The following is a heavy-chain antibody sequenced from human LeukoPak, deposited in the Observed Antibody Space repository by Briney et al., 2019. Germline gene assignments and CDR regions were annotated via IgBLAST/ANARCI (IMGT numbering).Heavy chain of an antibody. V-gene: IGHV3-11*05. D-gene: IGHD3-22*01. J-gene: IGHJ4*02. CDR2: ISSSSSYT. CDR3: ARDLYYYDSSGYKLDY. Sequence: PGGSLRLSCAASGFXFSDYYMSWIRQAPGKGLEWVSYISSSSSYTNYADSVKGRFTISRDNAKNSLYLQMNSLRAEDTAVYYCARDLYYYDSSGYKLDYWGQGTLVTVSS. CDR1: GFXFSDYY.